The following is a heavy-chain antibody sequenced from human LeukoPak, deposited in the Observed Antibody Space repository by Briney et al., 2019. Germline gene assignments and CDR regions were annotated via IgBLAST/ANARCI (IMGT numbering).Heavy chain of an antibody. D-gene: IGHD5-24*01. CDR3: ARARDGFNRWDNFDY. CDR1: GGSMRSYF. CDR2: MYYTGST. J-gene: IGHJ4*02. Sequence: PSETLSLTCTVSGGSMRSYFWTWIRQRPGKGLEWIGYMYYTGSTNYDPSLKSRVTTSIDTSKNQFSLKLSSVAAADTAVYYCARARDGFNRWDNFDYWGQGSLITVSS. V-gene: IGHV4-59*01.